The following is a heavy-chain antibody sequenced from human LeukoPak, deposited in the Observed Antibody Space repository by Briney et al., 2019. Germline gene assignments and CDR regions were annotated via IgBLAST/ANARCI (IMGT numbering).Heavy chain of an antibody. CDR2: ISRSNNV. J-gene: IGHJ4*02. D-gene: IGHD4-11*01. CDR3: AYSNSFDY. V-gene: IGHV3-69-1*01. CDR1: GFTFSAYD. Sequence: PGGFLRLSCAASGFTFSAYDRNWVRQAPGKGLEWVSYISRSNNVYYADSVKGRFTISRDNAKNSLYLQMNSLRAEDTAVYYCAYSNSFDYWGQGTLVTVSS.